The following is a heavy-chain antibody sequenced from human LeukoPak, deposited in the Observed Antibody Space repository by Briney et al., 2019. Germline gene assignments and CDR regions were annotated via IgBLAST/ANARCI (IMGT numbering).Heavy chain of an antibody. CDR1: GYSISSGYY. D-gene: IGHD2-21*02. Sequence: SETLSLTCTVSGYSISSGYYWGWIRQSPGRGLEWIGSIYHGGSTYYNPSLRSRVIVSVDTSKNHFSLKMSSVTAADTAVYYCARDLASCAGDCYSDGFDYWGQGALVTVSS. V-gene: IGHV4-38-2*02. CDR2: IYHGGST. CDR3: ARDLASCAGDCYSDGFDY. J-gene: IGHJ4*02.